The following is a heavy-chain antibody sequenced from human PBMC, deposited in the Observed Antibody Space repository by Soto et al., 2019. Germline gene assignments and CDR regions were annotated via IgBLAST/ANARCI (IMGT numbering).Heavy chain of an antibody. J-gene: IGHJ4*02. CDR3: ARGATDIVVVVAALAAPHFDY. V-gene: IGHV4-39*07. CDR1: DGSITSSSHY. Sequence: SETLSLTCTVSDGSITSSSHYWGWIRQPPGKGLECIGYIYYGGSTNYNPSLKSRVAISVDTSKNQFSLKLSSVTAADTAVYYCARGATDIVVVVAALAAPHFDYWGQGTLVTVSS. CDR2: IYYGGST. D-gene: IGHD2-15*01.